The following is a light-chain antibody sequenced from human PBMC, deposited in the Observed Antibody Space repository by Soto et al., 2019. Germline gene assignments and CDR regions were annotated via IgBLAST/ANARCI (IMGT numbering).Light chain of an antibody. CDR1: QSVDSSY. V-gene: IGKV3-20*01. Sequence: EIVLTQSPGTLSLSPGERAALSRRASQSVDSSYLAWYQQKPGQAPRLLIYGASSRATGIPDRFSGSGSGTEFTLTISSLQSEDFAVYYCQQYNNWPPWTFGQGTKVDIK. J-gene: IGKJ1*01. CDR2: GAS. CDR3: QQYNNWPPWT.